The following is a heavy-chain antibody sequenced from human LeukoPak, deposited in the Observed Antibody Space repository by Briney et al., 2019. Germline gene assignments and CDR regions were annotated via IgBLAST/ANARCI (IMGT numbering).Heavy chain of an antibody. D-gene: IGHD5-12*01. Sequence: GASVKVSCKASGYTFTSYGISWVRQAPGQGLEWMGWMNPNSGNTGYAQKFQGRVTMTRNTSISTAYMELSSLRSEDTAVYYCARVWASGYEDDYYYYGMDVWGQGTTVTVSS. V-gene: IGHV1-8*02. J-gene: IGHJ6*02. CDR2: MNPNSGNT. CDR3: ARVWASGYEDDYYYYGMDV. CDR1: GYTFTSYG.